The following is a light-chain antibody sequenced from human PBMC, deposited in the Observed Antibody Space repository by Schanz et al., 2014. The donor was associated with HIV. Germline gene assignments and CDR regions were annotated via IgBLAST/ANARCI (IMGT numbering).Light chain of an antibody. CDR1: QSVSSN. CDR2: GAS. CDR3: QQYNNWPGT. Sequence: IVMTQSPATLSLSPGERATLSCRASQSVSSNLAWYQQKSGQAPRLLIYGASTRATGIPARFSGSGSGTEFTLTISSLQSEDFAVYYCQQYNNWPGTFGQGTKVEIK. V-gene: IGKV3-15*01. J-gene: IGKJ1*01.